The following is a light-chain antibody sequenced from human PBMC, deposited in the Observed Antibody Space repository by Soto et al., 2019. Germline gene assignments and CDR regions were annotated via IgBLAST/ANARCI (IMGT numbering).Light chain of an antibody. CDR3: QQYGSSTNK. Sequence: VLTQSPGTLSLSTGERATLSCRASQSVSSSYLAWYQQKPGQAPRLLIYGASSRATGIPDRFSGSGSGTDFTLTISRLEPDDFAVYYCQQYGSSTNKFVQGTKVDIK. CDR2: GAS. J-gene: IGKJ1*01. CDR1: QSVSSSY. V-gene: IGKV3-20*01.